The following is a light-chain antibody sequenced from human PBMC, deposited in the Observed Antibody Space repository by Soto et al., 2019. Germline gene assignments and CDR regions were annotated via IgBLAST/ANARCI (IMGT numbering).Light chain of an antibody. CDR2: KAS. CDR1: QSISSW. CDR3: QQYKSYPLT. Sequence: DIQMTQSPPTLSASVRDRVTITCRASQSISSWLAWYQQKPGKAPKLLIYKASSLEGGVPSRFSGSGSGTEFTLTISSLQTDDFATYYCQQYKSYPLTFGGGTKVDIK. J-gene: IGKJ4*01. V-gene: IGKV1-5*03.